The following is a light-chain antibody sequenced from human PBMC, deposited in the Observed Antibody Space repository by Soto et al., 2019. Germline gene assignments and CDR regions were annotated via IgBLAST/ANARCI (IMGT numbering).Light chain of an antibody. V-gene: IGKV3-20*01. CDR2: GAS. CDR1: QSVSS. CDR3: QQYGSSPPIT. J-gene: IGKJ5*01. Sequence: EIVLTQSLGTLSLSPGERATLSCRASQSVSSIAWYQQKPGQAPRLLIYGASSRATGIPDRFSGSGSGTDFTLTISRAEPEDFAVYYCQQYGSSPPITFGQGTRLEIK.